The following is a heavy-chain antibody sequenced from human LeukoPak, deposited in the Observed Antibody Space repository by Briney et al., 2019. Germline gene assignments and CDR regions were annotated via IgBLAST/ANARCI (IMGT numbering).Heavy chain of an antibody. CDR2: ISYDGSNK. Sequence: GGSLRLSCAASGFTFSSYGMHGVRQAPGKGREWVAVISYDGSNKYYADSVKGRFTISRDNSKNTLYLQMNSLRAEDTAVYYCAKVEIVVVIGDAFDIWGQGTMVTVSS. CDR3: AKVEIVVVIGDAFDI. V-gene: IGHV3-30*18. J-gene: IGHJ3*02. D-gene: IGHD3-22*01. CDR1: GFTFSSYG.